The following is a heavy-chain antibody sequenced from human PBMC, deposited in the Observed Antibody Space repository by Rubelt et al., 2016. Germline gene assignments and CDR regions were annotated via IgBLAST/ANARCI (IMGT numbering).Heavy chain of an antibody. J-gene: IGHJ4*02. CDR3: ARGRNPDD. CDR2: IHHSGST. V-gene: IGHV4-34*01. CDR1: GASFGDYY. Sequence: QVQLQQWGAGLLKPSETLSLTCAVYGASFGDYYWGWFRQPPGKGLEWIGEIHHSGSTNYNPPLKSRVTISVDTSKNQFSLKLSSVTAADTAVYYCARGRNPDDWGQGTLVTVSS. D-gene: IGHD1-14*01.